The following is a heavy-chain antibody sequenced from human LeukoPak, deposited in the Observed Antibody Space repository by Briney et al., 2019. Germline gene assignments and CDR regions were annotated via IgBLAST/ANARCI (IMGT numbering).Heavy chain of an antibody. CDR2: INHSGST. CDR1: GGSFSVYY. J-gene: IGHJ4*02. V-gene: IGHV4-34*01. D-gene: IGHD2-2*01. CDR3: ARGKPHSAMDY. Sequence: PSETLSLTCAVYGGSFSVYYCSWIRQPPGKGLEWIGEINHSGSTNYNPSLKSRVTISVDTSKNQFSLKLSSVTAADTAVYYCARGKPHSAMDYWGQGTLVTVSS.